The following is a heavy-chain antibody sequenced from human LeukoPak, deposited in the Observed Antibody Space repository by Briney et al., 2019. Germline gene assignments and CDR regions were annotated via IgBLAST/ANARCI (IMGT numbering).Heavy chain of an antibody. J-gene: IGHJ4*02. Sequence: SETLSLTCTVSGGSISSSSYYWSWIRQPAGKGLEWIGRIYTSGSTNYNPSLKSRVTMSVDTSKNQFSLKLSSVTAADTAVYYCAREIQGTSGSNQDYWGQGTLVTVSS. CDR2: IYTSGST. V-gene: IGHV4-61*02. D-gene: IGHD1-26*01. CDR3: AREIQGTSGSNQDY. CDR1: GGSISSSSYY.